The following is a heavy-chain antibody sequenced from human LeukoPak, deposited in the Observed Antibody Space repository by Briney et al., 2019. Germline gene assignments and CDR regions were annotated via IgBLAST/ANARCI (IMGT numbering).Heavy chain of an antibody. J-gene: IGHJ4*02. CDR3: ARQDYDILTGPTVPYYFDY. D-gene: IGHD3-9*01. Sequence: SETVSLTCTVSGGSISSYYWSWIRQPPGKGLEWIGYICYSGSTNYNPSLKSRVTISVDTSKNQFSLKLSSVTAADTAVYYCARQDYDILTGPTVPYYFDYWGQGTLVTVSS. V-gene: IGHV4-59*08. CDR2: ICYSGST. CDR1: GGSISSYY.